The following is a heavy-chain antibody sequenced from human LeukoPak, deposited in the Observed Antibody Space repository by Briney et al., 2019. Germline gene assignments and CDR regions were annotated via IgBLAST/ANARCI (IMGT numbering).Heavy chain of an antibody. D-gene: IGHD2-2*01. V-gene: IGHV4-34*01. Sequence: SETLSLTCAVYGGSFSDYFWGWIRQPPGRGLEWIGEINHSGRTYYNPSLKSRVTISVDTSKNQFSLNLSSVTAADTAVYYCARDVVVVPAAIHYGMDVWGQGTTVTVSS. CDR3: ARDVVVVPAAIHYGMDV. CDR1: GGSFSDYF. J-gene: IGHJ6*02. CDR2: INHSGRT.